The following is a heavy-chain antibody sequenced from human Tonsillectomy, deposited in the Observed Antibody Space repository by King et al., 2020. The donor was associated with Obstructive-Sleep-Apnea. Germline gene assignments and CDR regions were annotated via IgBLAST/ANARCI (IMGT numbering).Heavy chain of an antibody. D-gene: IGHD3-10*01. J-gene: IGHJ6*02. CDR3: AKDTRGDNYYYYGMDV. V-gene: IGHV3-23*01. CDR1: GFTFSTYA. Sequence: LLEAGGSLVQPGGSLRLSCAASGFTFSTYAMSWVRQAPGKGLEWVSTISGSGSSTYYADSVKGRFTISRDNSKNTLPLQMNSLRAEDTAVYYCAKDTRGDNYYYYGMDVWGQGTTVTVSS. CDR2: ISGSGSST.